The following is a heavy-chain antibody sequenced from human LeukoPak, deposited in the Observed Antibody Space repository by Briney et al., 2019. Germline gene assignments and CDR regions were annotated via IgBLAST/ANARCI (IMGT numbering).Heavy chain of an antibody. D-gene: IGHD4-17*01. J-gene: IGHJ5*02. CDR3: VKASTTVTPNWFDP. CDR1: GFTFSRYA. Sequence: GGSLRLSCSASGFTFSRYAMHWVRQAPGKGLEYVSGISGNGGSTYYADSVKGRFTISRDNSKNTLYLQMSSLRAEDTAVYYCVKASTTVTPNWFDPWGQGTVDSVSS. V-gene: IGHV3-64D*09. CDR2: ISGNGGST.